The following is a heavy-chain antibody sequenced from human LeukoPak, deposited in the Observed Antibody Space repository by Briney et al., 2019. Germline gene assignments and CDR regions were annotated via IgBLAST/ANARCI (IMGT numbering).Heavy chain of an antibody. CDR1: GYTFTSYG. J-gene: IGHJ3*02. Sequence: ASVKVSCKASGYTFTSYGISWVRQASGQGLEWMGWISAYNGNTNYAQKLQGRVTMTTDTSTSTAYMELRSLRSDDTAVYYCARDRIAIRLEPDAFDIWGQGTMVTVSS. D-gene: IGHD6-13*01. CDR2: ISAYNGNT. V-gene: IGHV1-18*01. CDR3: ARDRIAIRLEPDAFDI.